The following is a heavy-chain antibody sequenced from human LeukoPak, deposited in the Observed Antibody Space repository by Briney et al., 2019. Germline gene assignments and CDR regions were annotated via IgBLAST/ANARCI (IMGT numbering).Heavy chain of an antibody. Sequence: GGSLGLSCAASGFTFSSYAMHWVRQAPGKGLEWVAVISYDGSNKYYADSVKGRFTISRDNSKNTLYLQMNSLRAEDTAVYYCARDRAYVWGSRWDYYYYGMDVWGKGTTVTVSS. J-gene: IGHJ6*04. CDR1: GFTFSSYA. D-gene: IGHD3-16*01. CDR3: ARDRAYVWGSRWDYYYYGMDV. V-gene: IGHV3-30*04. CDR2: ISYDGSNK.